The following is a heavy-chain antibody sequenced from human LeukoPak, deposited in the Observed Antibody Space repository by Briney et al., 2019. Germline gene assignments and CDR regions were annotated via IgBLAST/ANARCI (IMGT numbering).Heavy chain of an antibody. CDR2: IWSTGEYI. CDR3: AREYDSRARFDS. Sequence: GGSLTLSCPGSAAGFTRHTMNCVRRAPGKGLEWISSIWSTGEYIYYADSVKGRFTISRENARTSVYLQMNSLRVEDTAIYYCAREYDSRARFDSWGQGTLVTVSS. J-gene: IGHJ4*02. CDR1: AAGFTRHT. D-gene: IGHD6-13*01. V-gene: IGHV3-21*01.